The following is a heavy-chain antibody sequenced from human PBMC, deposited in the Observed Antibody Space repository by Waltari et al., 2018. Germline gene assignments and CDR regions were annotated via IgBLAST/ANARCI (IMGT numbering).Heavy chain of an antibody. V-gene: IGHV4-59*08. CDR1: GGSISGYS. D-gene: IGHD4-4*01. Sequence: QVQLQESGPGLVKPSETLSLTCTVSGGSISGYSWSWIRQSPGKGLEWIGHIYYTGSTNYNPALRSRVTMSIDASKNQFSLKLSSVTAADTAVYYCAKFIRLQLDWFDPWGRGTLVTVSS. CDR3: AKFIRLQLDWFDP. J-gene: IGHJ5*02. CDR2: IYYTGST.